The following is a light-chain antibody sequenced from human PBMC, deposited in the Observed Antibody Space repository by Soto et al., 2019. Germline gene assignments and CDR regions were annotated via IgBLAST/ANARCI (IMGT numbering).Light chain of an antibody. J-gene: IGKJ1*01. Sequence: DIVMTQSPDSLAVSLGERATINCKSSQSVLYSSNNKNYLAWYQQKPGQPPKLLIYWASTRESGVPDRFSGSGSGTDFTLTISSLQAEDVAVYYGQQYYSTPPTFGQGTKVESK. CDR2: WAS. V-gene: IGKV4-1*01. CDR3: QQYYSTPPT. CDR1: QSVLYSSNNKNY.